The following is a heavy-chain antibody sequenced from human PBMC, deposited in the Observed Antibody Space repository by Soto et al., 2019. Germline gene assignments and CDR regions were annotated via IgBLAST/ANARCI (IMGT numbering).Heavy chain of an antibody. CDR3: AKAQAAAGTFIPLDV. V-gene: IGHV3-23*01. D-gene: IGHD6-13*01. CDR1: GFTFSSYA. Sequence: EVQLLESGGGLVQPGGSLRLSCAASGFTFSSYAMSWVRQAPGKGLEWISAISGSGGSTYYADSVKGRFTISSDNSKNTLYLQMNSLRAENTAVYYCAKAQAAAGTFIPLDVWGQGTTVTVSS. CDR2: ISGSGGST. J-gene: IGHJ6*02.